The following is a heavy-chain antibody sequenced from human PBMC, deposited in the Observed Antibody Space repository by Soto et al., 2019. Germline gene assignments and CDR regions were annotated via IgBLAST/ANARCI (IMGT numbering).Heavy chain of an antibody. Sequence: SVKVSCKASGGTFSSYAISWVRQAPGQGLEWMGGIIPIFGTANYAQKFQGRVTITADESTSTAYMELSSLRSEDTAVYYCAGITMVRGVIKGYFDYWGQGTLVTVSS. CDR3: AGITMVRGVIKGYFDY. D-gene: IGHD3-10*01. CDR1: GGTFSSYA. V-gene: IGHV1-69*13. CDR2: IIPIFGTA. J-gene: IGHJ4*02.